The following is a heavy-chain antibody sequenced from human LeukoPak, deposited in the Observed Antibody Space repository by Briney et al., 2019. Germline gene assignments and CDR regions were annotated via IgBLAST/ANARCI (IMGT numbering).Heavy chain of an antibody. J-gene: IGHJ4*02. V-gene: IGHV3-53*01. CDR1: GFNVSTHY. Sequence: PGGSLRLSCAASGFNVSTHYMRWVRQAPGKGMEWASVIYKSGRKYYADSVKGRFTISIDNYKKNLFFKMNCLRADDTAVYYCARVRDGVYSGSYFDYWGQGTLATVSS. D-gene: IGHD1-26*01. CDR2: IYKSGRK. CDR3: ARVRDGVYSGSYFDY.